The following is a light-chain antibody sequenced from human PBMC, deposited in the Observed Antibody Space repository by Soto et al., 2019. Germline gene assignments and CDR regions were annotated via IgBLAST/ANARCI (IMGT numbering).Light chain of an antibody. CDR2: GTS. CDR3: QQYGNSPLYS. V-gene: IGKV3-20*01. J-gene: IGKJ2*03. Sequence: DIVLTQSPGTLSLSPGERATLSCRASQTVDSAYLAWYQQRPGQAPRLLIYGTSNRATGVPGRFGGSGSGTDFNLTISRLEPEDFAVYYCQQYGNSPLYSFGQGTNLEIK. CDR1: QTVDSAY.